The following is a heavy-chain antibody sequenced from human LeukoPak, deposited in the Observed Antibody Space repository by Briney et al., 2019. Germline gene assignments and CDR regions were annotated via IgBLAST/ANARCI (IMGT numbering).Heavy chain of an antibody. Sequence: PSETLSLTCAVSGGSISSSTYYWGWIRQPPGKGLDWIGNIYYSGSTHYKPSLKSRVTISIDTSKNQFPLTLSSVTAADTAVYYCARLPRPVGSIPHDAFDIWGQGTMVTVSS. CDR2: IYYSGST. J-gene: IGHJ3*02. V-gene: IGHV4-39*01. D-gene: IGHD1-26*01. CDR1: GGSISSSTYY. CDR3: ARLPRPVGSIPHDAFDI.